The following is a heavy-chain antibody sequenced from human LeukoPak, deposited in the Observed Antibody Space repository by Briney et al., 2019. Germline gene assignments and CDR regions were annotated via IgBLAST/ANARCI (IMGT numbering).Heavy chain of an antibody. V-gene: IGHV4-59*01. CDR2: IYYNGSP. D-gene: IGHD3-22*01. CDR3: ARDSRSYERSGYYHFDY. J-gene: IGHJ4*02. Sequence: PSETLSLTCTVSGASFISYYWNWIRQPPGKGLEWIGYIYYNGSPNYNPSLKSRVTMSQDTSKNQFSLKLTSVTAADTAVYYCARDSRSYERSGYYHFDYWGQGSLVTVSS. CDR1: GASFISYY.